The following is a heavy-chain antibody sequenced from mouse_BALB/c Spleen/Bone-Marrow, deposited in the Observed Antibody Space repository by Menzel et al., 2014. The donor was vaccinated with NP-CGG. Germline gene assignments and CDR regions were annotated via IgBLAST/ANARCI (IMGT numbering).Heavy chain of an antibody. Sequence: VQLQQSGPELVKPGALVKISCKASGYTFASYDINWVKQRPGQGFEWIGWIYPGDGSTKYNEKFKGKATLTADKSSSTAYMQLSSLTSENSAVYFRARSGNYYGNYYWYFDVWGAGTTVTVSS. J-gene: IGHJ1*01. CDR1: GYTFASYD. V-gene: IGHV1S56*01. D-gene: IGHD2-1*01. CDR3: ARSGNYYGNYYWYFDV. CDR2: IYPGDGST.